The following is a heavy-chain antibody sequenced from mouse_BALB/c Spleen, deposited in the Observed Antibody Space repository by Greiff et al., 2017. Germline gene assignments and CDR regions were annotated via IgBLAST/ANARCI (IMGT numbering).Heavy chain of an antibody. CDR2: IYPGDGDT. V-gene: IGHV1-87*01. D-gene: IGHD2-14*01. CDR1: GYTFTSYW. CDR3: ARLGYDAWFAY. J-gene: IGHJ3*01. Sequence: VQLQQSGAELARPGASVKLSCKASGYTFTSYWMQWVKQRPGQGLEWIGAIYPGDGDTRYTQKFKGKATLTADKSSSTAYMQLSSLASEDSAVYYCARLGYDAWFAYWGQGTLVTVSA.